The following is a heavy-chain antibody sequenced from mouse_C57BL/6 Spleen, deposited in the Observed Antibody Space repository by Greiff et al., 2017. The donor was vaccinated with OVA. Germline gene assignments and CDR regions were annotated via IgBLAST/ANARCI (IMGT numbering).Heavy chain of an antibody. Sequence: VQLQQSGAELVRPGASVTLSCKASGYTFTDYEMHWVKQTPVHGLEWIGAIDPETGGTAYNQKFKGKAILTADKSSSTAYMELRSLTSEDSAVYYCIGSSTVVDWYFDVWGTGTTVTVSS. CDR1: GYTFTDYE. V-gene: IGHV1-15*01. J-gene: IGHJ1*03. D-gene: IGHD1-1*01. CDR2: IDPETGGT. CDR3: IGSSTVVDWYFDV.